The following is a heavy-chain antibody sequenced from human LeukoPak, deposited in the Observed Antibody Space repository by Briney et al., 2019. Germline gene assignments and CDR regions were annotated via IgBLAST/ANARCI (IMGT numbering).Heavy chain of an antibody. CDR3: AREITMVRGVQYYYYGMDV. V-gene: IGHV1-3*01. CDR2: INAGNGNT. J-gene: IGHJ6*04. Sequence: ASVKVSCKASGYTFTSYAMHWVRQAPGQRLERMGWINAGNGNTKYSQKFQGRVTITRDTSASTAYMELSSLRSEDTAVYYCAREITMVRGVQYYYYGMDVWGKGTTVTVSS. D-gene: IGHD3-10*01. CDR1: GYTFTSYA.